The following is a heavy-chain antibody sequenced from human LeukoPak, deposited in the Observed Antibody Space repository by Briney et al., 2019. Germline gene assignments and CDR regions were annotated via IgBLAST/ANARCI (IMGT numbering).Heavy chain of an antibody. D-gene: IGHD3-9*01. J-gene: IGHJ6*03. CDR3: ARTPVGWNYDILTGYYKTGDYYYYYMDV. CDR2: IKQDGSEK. Sequence: GGSLRLSCAASGFTFSSYWMSWVRQAPGKGLEWVANIKQDGSEKYYVDSVKGRFTISRDNAKNSLYLQMNSLRGEDTAVYYCARTPVGWNYDILTGYYKTGDYYYYYMDVWGKGTTVTVSS. CDR1: GFTFSSYW. V-gene: IGHV3-7*01.